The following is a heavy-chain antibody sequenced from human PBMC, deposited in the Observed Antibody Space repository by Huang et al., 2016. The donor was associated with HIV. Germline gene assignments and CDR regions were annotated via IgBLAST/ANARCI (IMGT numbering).Heavy chain of an antibody. CDR2: INQDESEK. CDR3: ARRMDLDY. Sequence: QLVESGGGLVQPGGSLRLSCAASGFTFWGYCMSWVRQAPGKGLEWVANINQDESEKHYLDSVKGRFTISRDNAKASLYLQLNNLRVEDTGIYYCARRMDLDYWGQGILLTVSS. CDR1: GFTFWGYC. V-gene: IGHV3-7*03. D-gene: IGHD2-15*01. J-gene: IGHJ4*02.